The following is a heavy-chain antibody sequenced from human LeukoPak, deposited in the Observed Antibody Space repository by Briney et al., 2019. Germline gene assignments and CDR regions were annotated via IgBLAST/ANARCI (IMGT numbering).Heavy chain of an antibody. Sequence: GGSLRLSCATSGFTFSRHWMSWVRQAPGKGLEWVANINQDGSGKYYVDSVKGRFTISRDNAKNSLYLQMNSMRSEDTAIYYCAEGTTGWGQGTLVTVSS. V-gene: IGHV3-7*01. CDR3: AEGTTG. J-gene: IGHJ1*01. D-gene: IGHD1-1*01. CDR1: GFTFSRHW. CDR2: INQDGSGK.